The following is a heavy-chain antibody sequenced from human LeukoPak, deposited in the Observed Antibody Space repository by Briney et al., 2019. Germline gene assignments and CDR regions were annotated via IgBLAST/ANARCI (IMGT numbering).Heavy chain of an antibody. V-gene: IGHV3-23*01. CDR1: GFTFSSYG. J-gene: IGHJ4*02. D-gene: IGHD3-9*01. Sequence: GGSPRLSCAASGFTFSSYGMSWVRQAPGKGLEWVSSISSSGGSTYSADSVKGRFIISRDNSKNMLYLQMNSLRAEDTAVYYCAKEGGYFDWPFTFDYWGQGTLVTVSS. CDR3: AKEGGYFDWPFTFDY. CDR2: ISSSGGST.